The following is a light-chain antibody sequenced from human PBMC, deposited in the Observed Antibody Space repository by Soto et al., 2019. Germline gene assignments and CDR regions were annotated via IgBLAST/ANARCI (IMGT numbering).Light chain of an antibody. J-gene: IGKJ4*01. CDR1: QSIGRW. V-gene: IGKV1-5*01. Sequence: DIQMTQSPSTLSASVGDTVTVTCRASQSIGRWLAWYQQKPGKAPKLLIFDASTLENGVPARFSGSRSGPEFTLTISSLQPDDFATYYCQQYDNYPLTFGGGTKVDIK. CDR2: DAS. CDR3: QQYDNYPLT.